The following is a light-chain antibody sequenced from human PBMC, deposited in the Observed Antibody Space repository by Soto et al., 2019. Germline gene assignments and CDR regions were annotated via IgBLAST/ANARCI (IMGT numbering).Light chain of an antibody. CDR3: QQYGSSPST. J-gene: IGKJ4*01. V-gene: IGKV3D-20*01. CDR2: DAS. Sequence: EIVLTQSPATLSLSPGERATLSCAASQSVSSSYLAWYQQKPGLAPRLLIYDASSRATGIPDRFSGSGSGTEFTHTISRLEPEDFAVFYCQQYGSSPSTFGGGTKVEIK. CDR1: QSVSSSY.